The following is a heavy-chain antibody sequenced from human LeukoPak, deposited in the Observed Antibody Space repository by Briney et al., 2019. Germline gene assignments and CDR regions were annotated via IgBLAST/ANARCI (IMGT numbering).Heavy chain of an antibody. CDR2: ISSSGRTI. Sequence: PGGSLRLSCAASGFTFSDYYMSWIRQAPGKGLEWVSYISSSGRTIYYADSVKGRFTISRDNAKNSLYLQMNSLRAEDTAVYYCARAPHYSNYGPYYYGMDVWGQGTTVTVSS. D-gene: IGHD4-11*01. CDR1: GFTFSDYY. CDR3: ARAPHYSNYGPYYYGMDV. V-gene: IGHV3-11*04. J-gene: IGHJ6*02.